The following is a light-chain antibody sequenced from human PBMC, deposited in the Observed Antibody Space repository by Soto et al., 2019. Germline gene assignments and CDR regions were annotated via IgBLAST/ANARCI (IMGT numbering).Light chain of an antibody. Sequence: EIVLTQSPGTLSLSPGERATLSCRASQSVSSIYLAWYQQKPGPAPRLLIYGASSRATGIPDRFSGSGSGTDFTLTISRLEPEDFAVYYCQQYGSSLLTFGGGTKVDIK. J-gene: IGKJ4*01. CDR2: GAS. V-gene: IGKV3-20*01. CDR3: QQYGSSLLT. CDR1: QSVSSIY.